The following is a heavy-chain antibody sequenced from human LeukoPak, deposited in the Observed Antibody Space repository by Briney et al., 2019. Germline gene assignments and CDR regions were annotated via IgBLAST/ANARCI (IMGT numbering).Heavy chain of an antibody. CDR2: INPNSGGT. V-gene: IGHV1-2*02. Sequence: ASVKVSCKASGYTFTGYYMHWVRQAPGQGLEWMGWINPNSGGTNYAQKFQGRVTITRDTSASTAYMELSSLRSEDTAVYYCARDMYSSSWYRFDYWGQGTLVTVSS. J-gene: IGHJ4*02. D-gene: IGHD6-13*01. CDR3: ARDMYSSSWYRFDY. CDR1: GYTFTGYY.